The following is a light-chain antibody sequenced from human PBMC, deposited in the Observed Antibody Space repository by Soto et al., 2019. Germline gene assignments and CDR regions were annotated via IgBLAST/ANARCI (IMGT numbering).Light chain of an antibody. Sequence: DLQMTQSPSSLSASVGDRVSITCQASQDISNYLSWYQQKPGKAPKLLIYDASNLETGVPSRFSGTGSGTHFTFTISSLQPEDIATYYCHQYDNLPLTFGQGTRLEIK. CDR3: HQYDNLPLT. V-gene: IGKV1-33*01. J-gene: IGKJ5*01. CDR2: DAS. CDR1: QDISNY.